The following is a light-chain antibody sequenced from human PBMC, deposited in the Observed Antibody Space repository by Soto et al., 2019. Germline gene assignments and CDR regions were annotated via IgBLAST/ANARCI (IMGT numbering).Light chain of an antibody. CDR1: QTINSNY. CDR3: QRYGVSPRFT. CDR2: GAS. J-gene: IGKJ3*01. Sequence: EIVLTQSPGTLSLSPGERATLACRTSQTINSNYLACYQQKVGQAPRLLIHGASSRATGIPDRFSGRGSGTDDTLTISKLEPEDVALYYCQRYGVSPRFTFGPGTKVAI. V-gene: IGKV3-20*01.